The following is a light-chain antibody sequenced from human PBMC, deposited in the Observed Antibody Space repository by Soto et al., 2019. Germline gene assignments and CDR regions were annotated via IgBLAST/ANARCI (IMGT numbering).Light chain of an antibody. V-gene: IGKV1-5*03. CDR2: KAS. Sequence: DIQMTQSPSTLSASVGDRVTITCRASQSISNWLAWYQQRPGKAPKLLIYKASRLEGGVPSRFSGSGSGTEFTLTISSLQPDDFATYYCQQYNTYSRTFGQGTKVEIK. CDR1: QSISNW. J-gene: IGKJ1*01. CDR3: QQYNTYSRT.